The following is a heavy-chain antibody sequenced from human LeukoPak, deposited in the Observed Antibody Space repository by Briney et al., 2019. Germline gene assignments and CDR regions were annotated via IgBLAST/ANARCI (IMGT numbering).Heavy chain of an antibody. CDR3: VRLGGYTVTTGDGFEI. J-gene: IGHJ3*02. CDR2: ISGSGDST. V-gene: IGHV3-23*01. CDR1: GFTFSTYA. D-gene: IGHD4-17*01. Sequence: GGSLRLSCAVSGFTFSTYAMSWVRQAPGKGLEWVSSISGSGDSTYYADSVKGRFTISRDNSKITIYLQMTSLRAEDTAVYYCVRLGGYTVTTGDGFEIWGQGTMVTVSS.